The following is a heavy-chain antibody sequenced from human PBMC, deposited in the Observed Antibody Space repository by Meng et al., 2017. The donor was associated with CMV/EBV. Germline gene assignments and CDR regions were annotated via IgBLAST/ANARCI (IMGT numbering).Heavy chain of an antibody. V-gene: IGHV3-21*01. CDR1: GFTFSSYS. Sequence: GGSLRLSCAASGFTFSSYSMNWVRQAPGKGLEWVSSISSSSSYIYYADSVKGRFTISRDNAKNSLYRQMNSLRAEDTAVYYCARNEGSSLGYWGQGTLVTVSS. CDR2: ISSSSSYI. CDR3: ARNEGSSLGY. D-gene: IGHD1-26*01. J-gene: IGHJ4*02.